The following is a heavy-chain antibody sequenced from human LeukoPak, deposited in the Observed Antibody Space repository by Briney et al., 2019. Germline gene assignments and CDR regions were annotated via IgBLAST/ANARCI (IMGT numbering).Heavy chain of an antibody. J-gene: IGHJ3*02. D-gene: IGHD3-10*01. Sequence: PGGSLRLSCVASGITFRNYWMSWVRQAPGKGLEWVANINPDGSEKNYAHSVKGRFTISRDNAKNSVSLQMNSLTAQDTAVYYCATEPGIGYAFDIWGQGTMVTVSS. CDR3: ATEPGIGYAFDI. CDR2: INPDGSEK. V-gene: IGHV3-7*01. CDR1: GITFRNYW.